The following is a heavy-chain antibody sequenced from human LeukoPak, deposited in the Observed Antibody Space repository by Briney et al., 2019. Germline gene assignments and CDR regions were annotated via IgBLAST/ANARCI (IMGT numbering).Heavy chain of an antibody. D-gene: IGHD4-23*01. J-gene: IGHJ6*03. CDR2: IYYSGST. Sequence: SETLSLTCTVSGGSISSYYWSWIRQPPGKGLEWIGYIYYSGSTNYNPSLKSRVTISVDTSKNQFSLKLSSVTAADRGVYYCARVDTVVTPVLYYYVDGWGKGTKATISS. CDR1: GGSISSYY. V-gene: IGHV4-59*01. CDR3: ARVDTVVTPVLYYYVDG.